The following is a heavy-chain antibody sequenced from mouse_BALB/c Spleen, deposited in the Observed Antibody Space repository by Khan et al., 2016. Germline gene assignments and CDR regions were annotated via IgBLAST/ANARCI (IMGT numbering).Heavy chain of an antibody. CDR1: GFTFSDYY. Sequence: EVELVESGGGLVKPGGSLKLSCAASGFTFSDYYMYWVRQTPEKRLEWVATISDGGSYTYYQDSVKGRFTISRDHAKNNLYLQMSSLKSEDTAMYYCAREGLRRGFAYWGQGTLVTVSA. V-gene: IGHV5-4*02. CDR2: ISDGGSYT. D-gene: IGHD2-4*01. J-gene: IGHJ3*01. CDR3: AREGLRRGFAY.